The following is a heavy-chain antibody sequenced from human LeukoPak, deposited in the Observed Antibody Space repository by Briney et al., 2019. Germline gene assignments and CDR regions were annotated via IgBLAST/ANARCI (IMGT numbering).Heavy chain of an antibody. J-gene: IGHJ4*02. CDR2: IYYSGST. Sequence: PSETLSLTCAVYGGSFSGYYWSWIRQPPGKGLEWIGYIYYSGSTNYNPSLKSRVTISVDTSKNQFSLKLSSVTAADTAVYYCARVDPTGTTYFDYWGQGTLVTVSS. V-gene: IGHV4-59*01. CDR1: GGSFSGYY. D-gene: IGHD1-1*01. CDR3: ARVDPTGTTYFDY.